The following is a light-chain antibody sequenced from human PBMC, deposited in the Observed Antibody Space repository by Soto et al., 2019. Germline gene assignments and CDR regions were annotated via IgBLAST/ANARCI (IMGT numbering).Light chain of an antibody. CDR2: EVS. V-gene: IGLV2-14*01. CDR3: SSYTTISTYVV. J-gene: IGLJ2*01. Sequence: QSALTQPASGSGSPGQSIAISCTGTSSDVGGYRFVSWYQQHPGKAPKLMIYEVSNRPSGVSNRFSGSKSGNTASLTISGLQAEDEADYYCSSYTTISTYVVFGGGTKLTVL. CDR1: SSDVGGYRF.